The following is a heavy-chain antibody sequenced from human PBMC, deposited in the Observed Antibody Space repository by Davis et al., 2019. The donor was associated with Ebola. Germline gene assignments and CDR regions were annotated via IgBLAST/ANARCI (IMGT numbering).Heavy chain of an antibody. V-gene: IGHV4-34*01. Sequence: GSLRLSCAVYGGSFSGYYWSWIRQPPGKGLEWIGEINHSGSTNYNPSLKRRVTISVDTSKNQFSLKLSSVTAADTAVYYCARDRITMVRGVPYYYYGMDVWGQGTTVTVSS. D-gene: IGHD3-10*01. J-gene: IGHJ6*02. CDR1: GGSFSGYY. CDR2: INHSGST. CDR3: ARDRITMVRGVPYYYYGMDV.